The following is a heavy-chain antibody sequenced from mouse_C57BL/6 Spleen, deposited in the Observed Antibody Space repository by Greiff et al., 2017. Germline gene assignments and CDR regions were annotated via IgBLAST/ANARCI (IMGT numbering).Heavy chain of an antibody. J-gene: IGHJ3*01. CDR2: IDPSDSYT. Sequence: VQLQQPGAELVMPGASVKLSCKASGYTFTSYWMHWVKQRPGQGLEWIGEIDPSDSYTNYNQKFKGKSTLTVDKSSSTAYMQLSSLTSEDSAVYYCASVYPAYWGQGTLVTVSA. CDR3: ASVYPAY. CDR1: GYTFTSYW. V-gene: IGHV1-69*01.